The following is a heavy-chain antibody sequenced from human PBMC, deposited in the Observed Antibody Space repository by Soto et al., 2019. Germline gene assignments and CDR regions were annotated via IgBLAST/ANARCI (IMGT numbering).Heavy chain of an antibody. CDR3: ARDRAYYDFWSGYLYYYYGMDV. V-gene: IGHV3-33*01. CDR2: IWYDGSNK. Sequence: PGGSLRLSCAASGFTFSSYGMHWVRQAPGKGLEWVAVIWYDGSNKYYADSVKGRFTISRDNSKNTLYLQMNSLRAEDTAVYYCARDRAYYDFWSGYLYYYYGMDVWGQGTTVTVSS. J-gene: IGHJ6*02. CDR1: GFTFSSYG. D-gene: IGHD3-3*01.